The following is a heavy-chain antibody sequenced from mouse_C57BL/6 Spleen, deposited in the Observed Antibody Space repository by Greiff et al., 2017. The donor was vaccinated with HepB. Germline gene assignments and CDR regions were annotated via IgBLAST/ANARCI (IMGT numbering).Heavy chain of an antibody. V-gene: IGHV1-42*01. CDR3: ARSQLTGREGYYFDY. Sequence: EVQLVESGPELVKPGASVKISCKASGYSFTGYYMNWVKQSPEKSLEWIGEINPSTGGTTYNQKFKAKATLTVDKSSSTAYMQLKSLTSEDSAVYYCARSQLTGREGYYFDYWGQGTTLTVSS. D-gene: IGHD4-1*01. CDR2: INPSTGGT. CDR1: GYSFTGYY. J-gene: IGHJ2*01.